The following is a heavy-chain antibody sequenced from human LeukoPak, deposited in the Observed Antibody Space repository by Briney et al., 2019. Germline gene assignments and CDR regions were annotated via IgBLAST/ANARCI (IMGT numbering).Heavy chain of an antibody. J-gene: IGHJ4*02. CDR3: AVTTVTTRIV. Sequence: GGSLRLSCAASGFTFSSYEMNWVRQAPEKGLEWVSFISSSGSTIYYAASVKGRFTISRDNARNSLYLQMNSLRAEDTAVYYCAVTTVTTRIVWGQGTLVTVSS. V-gene: IGHV3-48*03. CDR1: GFTFSSYE. D-gene: IGHD4-17*01. CDR2: ISSSGSTI.